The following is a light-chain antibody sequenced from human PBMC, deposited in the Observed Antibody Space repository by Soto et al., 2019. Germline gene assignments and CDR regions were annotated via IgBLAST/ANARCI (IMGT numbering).Light chain of an antibody. CDR1: SSNIGNNY. CDR3: GTWDSSLSVWV. Sequence: SVLTQPPSVSAAPGQKVTISCSGSSSNIGNNYVSWYQQLPGTAPKLLIYDNNKRPSGIPDRFSGSKSGTSATLGITGLQTGDEADYYCGTWDSSLSVWVVGGGTK. V-gene: IGLV1-51*01. J-gene: IGLJ3*02. CDR2: DNN.